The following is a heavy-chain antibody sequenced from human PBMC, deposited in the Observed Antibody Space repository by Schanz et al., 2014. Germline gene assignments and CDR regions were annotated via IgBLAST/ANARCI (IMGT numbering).Heavy chain of an antibody. CDR2: INPSGGST. Sequence: QVQLIQSGAEVKKPGASVKVSCKASGYTFTSDSMHWVRQAPGQGLEWMGMINPSGGSTTYAQKFQGRVTITADRSTSTAYMELSSLRSDDTAHYYCVRVPSRDVSFDLWGRGTLXTVSS. D-gene: IGHD3-16*01. V-gene: IGHV1-46*01. CDR1: GYTFTSDS. J-gene: IGHJ2*01. CDR3: VRVPSRDVSFDL.